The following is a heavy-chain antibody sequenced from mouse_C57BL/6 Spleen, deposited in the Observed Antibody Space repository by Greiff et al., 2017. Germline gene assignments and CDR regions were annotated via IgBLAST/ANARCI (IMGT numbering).Heavy chain of an antibody. Sequence: QVQLQQSGAELVRPGASVTLSCKASGYTFTDYEMHWVKQTPVHGLEWIGAIDPETGGTAYNQKFKGKAILTADKSSSTAYMELRSLTSEDSAVYYCTRPGWLRRRSYAMDYWGQGTSVTVSS. CDR1: GYTFTDYE. V-gene: IGHV1-15*01. CDR2: IDPETGGT. CDR3: TRPGWLRRRSYAMDY. D-gene: IGHD2-2*01. J-gene: IGHJ4*01.